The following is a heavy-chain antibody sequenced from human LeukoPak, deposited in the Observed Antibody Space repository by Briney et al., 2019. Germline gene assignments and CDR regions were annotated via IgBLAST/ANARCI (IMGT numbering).Heavy chain of an antibody. CDR3: ARHDAGIAARPFDN. J-gene: IGHJ4*02. D-gene: IGHD6-6*01. CDR2: IHASGPT. CDR1: GGSISTYY. V-gene: IGHV4-4*09. Sequence: SETLSLTCTASGGSISTYYRNWIRRPPGKGLEWIAYIHASGPTNYNPSLKSRITISVDTSKNQFSLKLSSVTAADTAVYYCARHDAGIAARPFDNWGQGTLVTVSS.